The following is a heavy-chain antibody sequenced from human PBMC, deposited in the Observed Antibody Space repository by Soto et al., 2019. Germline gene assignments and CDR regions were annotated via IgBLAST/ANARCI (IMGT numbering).Heavy chain of an antibody. D-gene: IGHD6-13*01. J-gene: IGHJ6*02. CDR1: GGTFSNYA. Sequence: QVQLVQSGAEVKKPGSSVKVSCKASGGTFSNYAISWVRQAPGQGLEWMGGITPIFGTTDYAQRFQGRVTSTADESTSTAYMELSSLRSEDTAVYYCARPYSSSWPPYYFYGMEVWGQGTTVTVSS. CDR3: ARPYSSSWPPYYFYGMEV. V-gene: IGHV1-69*01. CDR2: ITPIFGTT.